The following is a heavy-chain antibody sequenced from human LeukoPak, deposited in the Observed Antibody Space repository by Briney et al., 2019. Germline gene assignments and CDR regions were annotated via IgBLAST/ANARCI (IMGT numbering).Heavy chain of an antibody. J-gene: IGHJ5*02. V-gene: IGHV4-39*01. CDR1: GGSTTINGYY. CDR2: IYYNGNT. D-gene: IGHD1-1*01. CDR3: GRHVQAPSFDP. Sequence: SETLSLTCTASGGSTTINGYYWAWIRQPPGKGLEWIGSIYYNGNTYYNPSLKSRVTISADTSTNHFSLKSTSVTAADTAVYYCGRHVQAPSFDPWGQGTLVTVSS.